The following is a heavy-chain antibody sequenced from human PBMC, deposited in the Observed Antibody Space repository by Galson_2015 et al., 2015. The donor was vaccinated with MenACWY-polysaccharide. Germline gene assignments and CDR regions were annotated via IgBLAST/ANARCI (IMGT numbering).Heavy chain of an antibody. Sequence: TLSLTCNVSGDSTRSGGYYWSWIRQHPGKGLEWMGYIHYRGSTSYNPSLKSRLLISGDASNGQFSLKLSSVTAVDTAVYYCARYNIAAGDFDYWGQGALVTVSS. CDR1: GDSTRSGGYY. J-gene: IGHJ4*02. D-gene: IGHD6-25*01. V-gene: IGHV4-31*03. CDR2: IHYRGST. CDR3: ARYNIAAGDFDY.